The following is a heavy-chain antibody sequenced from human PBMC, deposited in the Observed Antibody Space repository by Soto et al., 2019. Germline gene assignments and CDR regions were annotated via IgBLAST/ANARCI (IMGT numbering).Heavy chain of an antibody. CDR2: IYPGDSDT. V-gene: IGHV5-51*01. Sequence: GESLKISCKGSGYSFTSYWIGWVRQMPGKGLEWMGIIYPGDSDTRYSPSFQGQVTISADKSISTAYLQWSSLKASDTAMYYCARLSQYYDFWSGPSGGFDPWGQGTLVTVSS. J-gene: IGHJ5*02. CDR3: ARLSQYYDFWSGPSGGFDP. CDR1: GYSFTSYW. D-gene: IGHD3-3*01.